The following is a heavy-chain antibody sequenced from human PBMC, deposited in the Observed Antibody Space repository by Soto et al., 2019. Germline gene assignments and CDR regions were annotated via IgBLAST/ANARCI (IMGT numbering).Heavy chain of an antibody. CDR3: ARGVAAAGYNWFDP. Sequence: QVQLQESGPGLVKPSETLSLTCTVSGGSINSYYWSWIRQPPGKGLEWIGYIYYSGITNYNPSLKSRVTKSVDTSKNQFSLKLNSVTAADTAVYYCARGVAAAGYNWFDPWGQGTLVTVSS. J-gene: IGHJ5*02. V-gene: IGHV4-59*01. CDR2: IYYSGIT. D-gene: IGHD6-13*01. CDR1: GGSINSYY.